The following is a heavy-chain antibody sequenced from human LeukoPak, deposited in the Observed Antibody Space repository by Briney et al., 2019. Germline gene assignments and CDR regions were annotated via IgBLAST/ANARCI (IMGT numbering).Heavy chain of an antibody. CDR1: GFTSSGYA. CDR3: AKDRRDGGTLDY. Sequence: GGSLGLSCEGSGFTSSGYAMSWVGPATRRVVDWVSAISGSGGSTYYADSVKGRFTISRDNSKNTLYLQMNSLRAEDTAVYYCAKDRRDGGTLDYWGQGTLVTVSS. V-gene: IGHV3-23*01. D-gene: IGHD4-23*01. J-gene: IGHJ4*02. CDR2: ISGSGGST.